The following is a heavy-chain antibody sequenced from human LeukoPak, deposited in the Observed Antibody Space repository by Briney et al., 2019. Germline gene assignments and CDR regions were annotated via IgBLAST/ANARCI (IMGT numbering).Heavy chain of an antibody. CDR1: GYTFTSFD. D-gene: IGHD1-20*01. CDR3: TRGPFLNGNAYNWFDP. J-gene: IGHJ5*02. CDR2: VICDNENT. V-gene: IGHV1-8*03. Sequence: ASVKVPCKTSGYTFTSFDINWVRHTTGHGPEWMGWVICDNENTRYARKFQGRVAITRDTSTRTVYLELNNLSSDDTAMYYCTRGPFLNGNAYNWFDPWGQGTLVTVSS.